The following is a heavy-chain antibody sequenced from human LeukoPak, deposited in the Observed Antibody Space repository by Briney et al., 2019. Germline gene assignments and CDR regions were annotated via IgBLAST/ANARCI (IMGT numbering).Heavy chain of an antibody. V-gene: IGHV4-34*01. Sequence: PSETLSLTCAVYGGSFSGYYWSWIRQPPGKGLEWIGEINHSGSTNYNPSLKSRVTLSVDTSKNQFSLKLSSVTAADTAVYYCARGMYYDSSGYYRYFDYWGQGTLVTVSS. D-gene: IGHD3-22*01. CDR1: GGSFSGYY. CDR2: INHSGST. J-gene: IGHJ4*02. CDR3: ARGMYYDSSGYYRYFDY.